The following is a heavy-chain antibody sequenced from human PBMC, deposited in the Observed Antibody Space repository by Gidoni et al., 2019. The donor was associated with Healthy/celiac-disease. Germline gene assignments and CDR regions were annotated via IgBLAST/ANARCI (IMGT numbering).Heavy chain of an antibody. D-gene: IGHD3-16*01. CDR2: ISYDGSNK. V-gene: IGHV3-30*03. CDR1: GFTFSSYG. J-gene: IGHJ4*02. Sequence: QVQLVESGGGVVQPGRSLRLSCAASGFTFSSYGMHWVRQAPGKGLEWVAVISYDGSNKYYADSVKGRFTISRDNSKNTLYLQMNSLRAEDTAVYYCVQGGMALDYWGQGTLVTVSS. CDR3: VQGGMALDY.